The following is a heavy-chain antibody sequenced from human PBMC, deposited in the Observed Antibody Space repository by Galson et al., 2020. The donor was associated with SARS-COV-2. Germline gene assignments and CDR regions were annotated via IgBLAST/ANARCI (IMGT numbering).Heavy chain of an antibody. V-gene: IGHV1-2*02. CDR3: ARGHDYGGGSYRFY. Sequence: GASVTVSCKASGYTFTGYYMHWVRQAPGQGLEWMGWINPNSGGTNYAQKFQGRVTMTRDTSISTAYMELSRLRSDDTAVYYCARGHDYGGGSYRFYWGQGTLVTVSS. CDR1: GYTFTGYY. CDR2: INPNSGGT. J-gene: IGHJ4*02. D-gene: IGHD3-16*02.